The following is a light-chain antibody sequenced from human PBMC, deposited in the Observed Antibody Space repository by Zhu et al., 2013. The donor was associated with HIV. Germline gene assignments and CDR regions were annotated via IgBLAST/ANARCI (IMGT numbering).Light chain of an antibody. J-gene: IGLJ3*02. CDR1: NSNIGADY. CDR2: GND. V-gene: IGLV1-51*01. Sequence: QSVLTQPPSVSAAPGQKVTISCSGSNSNIGADYVSWYRQFPGAAPKLLIHGNDKRPSGIPDRFSGSKSGTSATLGIAGLQTGDEADYYCATWDISLDAGVFGGGTKLTV. CDR3: ATWDISLDAGV.